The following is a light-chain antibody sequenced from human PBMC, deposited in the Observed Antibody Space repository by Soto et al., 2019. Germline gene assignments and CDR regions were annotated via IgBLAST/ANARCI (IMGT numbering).Light chain of an antibody. CDR2: DVS. J-gene: IGLJ2*01. V-gene: IGLV2-14*01. CDR3: SSFTISSTLV. Sequence: QSVLTQPASVSGSPGQSITISCTGTSSDVGGYNYVSWYQQHPGEAPRLIIYDVSNRPSGVSNRFSGSKSGNTASLTISGLQAEDEADYYCSSFTISSTLVFGGGTKVTVL. CDR1: SSDVGGYNY.